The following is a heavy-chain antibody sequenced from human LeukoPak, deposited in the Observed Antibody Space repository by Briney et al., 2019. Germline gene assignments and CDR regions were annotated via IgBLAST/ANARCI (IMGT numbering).Heavy chain of an antibody. V-gene: IGHV4-4*02. CDR3: ARLMRSDFDY. J-gene: IGHJ4*02. Sequence: SGTLSLTCGVSGGSISNTNWWSWVRQPPGQGLEWIGIIYYSGSTYYNPSLKSRVTISVDTSKNQFSLKLSSVTTADTAVYYCARLMRSDFDYWVQGTLVPVSS. CDR1: GGSISNTNW. CDR2: IYYSGST. D-gene: IGHD3-16*01.